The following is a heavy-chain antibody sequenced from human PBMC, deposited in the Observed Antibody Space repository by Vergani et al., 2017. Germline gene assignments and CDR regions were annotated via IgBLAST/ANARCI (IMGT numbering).Heavy chain of an antibody. Sequence: QVQLVQSGAEVKKPGASVKVSCKASGYTFTSYAMHLVRQAPGQRLEWMGCINAGNGNTKYSQKFQGRVTITRDTSASTVYMELSSLRSEDTAVYYCAREGFYDYVWGSYRLRGGYYFDYWGQGTLVTVSS. CDR2: INAGNGNT. D-gene: IGHD3-16*02. V-gene: IGHV1-3*01. J-gene: IGHJ4*02. CDR3: AREGFYDYVWGSYRLRGGYYFDY. CDR1: GYTFTSYA.